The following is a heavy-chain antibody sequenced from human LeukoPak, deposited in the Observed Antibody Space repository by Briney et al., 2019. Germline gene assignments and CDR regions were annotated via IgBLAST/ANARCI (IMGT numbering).Heavy chain of an antibody. V-gene: IGHV4-59*01. CDR2: VSYSGSP. CDR1: GCSISSYY. J-gene: IGHJ4*02. D-gene: IGHD3-22*01. Sequence: SETLSRTCTVSGCSISSYYWHWIRQPPGKGLEWIVYVSYSGSPNYNTYLKSRLTMSLDMSNDQFSLNLNSVTTADTAVYYCARDRGYYDSSGELDYWGPGTLVTVSS. CDR3: ARDRGYYDSSGELDY.